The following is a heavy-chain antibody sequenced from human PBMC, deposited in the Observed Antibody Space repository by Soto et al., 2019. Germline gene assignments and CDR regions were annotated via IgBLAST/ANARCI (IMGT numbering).Heavy chain of an antibody. D-gene: IGHD3-10*01. V-gene: IGHV1-2*02. J-gene: IGHJ4*02. CDR3: ATSMVRGVITSIDY. Sequence: ASVKVSCKASGDTFTGYYMHLVRHSPGQGLEWMGWINPNSGCTSYAQKVQGRVTMTRDTSINTAYMELSRLRSDDTAVYYCATSMVRGVITSIDYWGKGTLVTVSS. CDR1: GDTFTGYY. CDR2: INPNSGCT.